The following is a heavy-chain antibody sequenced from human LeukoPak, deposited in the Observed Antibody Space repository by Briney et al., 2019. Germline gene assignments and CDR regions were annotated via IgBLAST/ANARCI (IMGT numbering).Heavy chain of an antibody. CDR3: AREDRGYDFWSGLDY. CDR2: IYHSGST. D-gene: IGHD3-3*01. Sequence: SETLSLTCTVSGDSISSGGYYWSWIRQPPGKGLEWIGYIYHSGSTYYNPSLKSRVTISVDRSKNQFSLKLSSVTAADTAVYYCAREDRGYDFWSGLDYWGQGTLVTVSS. CDR1: GDSISSGGYY. V-gene: IGHV4-30-2*01. J-gene: IGHJ4*02.